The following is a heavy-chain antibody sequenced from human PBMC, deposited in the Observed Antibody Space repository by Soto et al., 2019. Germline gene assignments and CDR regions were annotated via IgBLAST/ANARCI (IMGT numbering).Heavy chain of an antibody. CDR2: TSYDGSNN. Sequence: QVHLVESGGGVVQPGTSLRLSCVGSGFTFRSYVIHWVRQAPGKGMEWVALTSYDGSNNFYGDSVKGRFTISRHNSRNTVELQMDSLTIDDTEFYYCARWGTTGGLDVWGQGTLVAVSA. D-gene: IGHD3-16*01. J-gene: IGHJ4*02. CDR3: ARWGTTGGLDV. CDR1: GFTFRSYV. V-gene: IGHV3-33*05.